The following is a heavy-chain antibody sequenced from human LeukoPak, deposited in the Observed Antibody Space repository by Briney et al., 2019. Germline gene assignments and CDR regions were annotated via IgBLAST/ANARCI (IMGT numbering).Heavy chain of an antibody. Sequence: PGRSLRLSCAASGFTFSSYGMHWVRQAPGRGLEWVSYISGSGSTIYYADSVKGRFTISRDNAKNSVFLQMNSLRAEDTAVYFCARGASRKSIAALDYWGQGTLVTVSS. CDR2: ISGSGSTI. CDR3: ARGASRKSIAALDY. D-gene: IGHD6-6*01. J-gene: IGHJ4*02. CDR1: GFTFSSYG. V-gene: IGHV3-48*04.